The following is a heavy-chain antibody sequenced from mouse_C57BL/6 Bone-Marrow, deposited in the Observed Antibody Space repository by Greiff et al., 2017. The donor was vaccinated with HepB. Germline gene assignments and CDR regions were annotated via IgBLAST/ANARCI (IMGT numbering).Heavy chain of an antibody. J-gene: IGHJ2*01. CDR2: IYPSDSET. CDR3: ARENYYGMRFDY. Sequence: QVQLQQPGAELVRPGSSVKLSCKASGYTFTSYWMDWVKQRPGQGLEWIGNIYPSDSETHYNQKFKDKATLTVDKSSSTAYMQLSSLTSEDSAVYYCARENYYGMRFDYWGQGTTLTVSS. CDR1: GYTFTSYW. V-gene: IGHV1-61*01. D-gene: IGHD1-1*01.